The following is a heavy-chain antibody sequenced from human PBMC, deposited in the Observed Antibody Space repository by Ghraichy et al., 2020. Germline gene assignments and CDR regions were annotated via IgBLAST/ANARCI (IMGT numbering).Heavy chain of an antibody. Sequence: GESLNISCVASGFTFSNYTMTWVRQAPGKGLEWVSALRCISAYYADSVKGRFTISRDNSKNTLHLQMNSLRAEDTAVYYCAKDDRGPSSWGQGTLVTVSS. J-gene: IGHJ5*02. CDR3: AKDDRGPSS. CDR2: LRCISA. D-gene: IGHD2-2*01. CDR1: GFTFSNYT. V-gene: IGHV3-23*01.